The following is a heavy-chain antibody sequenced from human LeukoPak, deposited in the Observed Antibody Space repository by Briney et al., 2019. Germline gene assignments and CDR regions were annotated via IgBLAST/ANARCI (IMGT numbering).Heavy chain of an antibody. CDR1: GGSISSSSYY. CDR3: ARQLSIYYYGSGSRGELNWFDP. CDR2: IYYSGST. Sequence: SETLSLTCTVSGGSISSSSYYWGWIRQPPGKGLEWIGSIYYSGSTYYNPSLKSRVTISVDTSKNQFSLKLSSVTAADTAVYYCARQLSIYYYGSGSRGELNWFDPWGQGTLVTVSS. V-gene: IGHV4-39*01. D-gene: IGHD3-10*01. J-gene: IGHJ5*02.